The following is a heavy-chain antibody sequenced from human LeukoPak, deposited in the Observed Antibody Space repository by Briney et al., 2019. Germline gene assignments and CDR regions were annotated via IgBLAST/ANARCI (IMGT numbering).Heavy chain of an antibody. CDR2: ISSSSSYI. D-gene: IGHD3-16*01. CDR3: ARDEGGGY. J-gene: IGHJ4*02. Sequence: GGSLRLSCAASGFTFSDSYMTWIRQAPGKGLEWVSSISSSSSYIYYEDSVKGRFTISRDNAKNSLYLQMNSLRAEDTAVYYCARDEGGGYWGQGTLVTVSS. V-gene: IGHV3-11*06. CDR1: GFTFSDSY.